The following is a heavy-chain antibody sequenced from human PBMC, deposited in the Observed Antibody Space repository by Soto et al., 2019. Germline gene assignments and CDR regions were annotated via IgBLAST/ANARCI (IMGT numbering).Heavy chain of an antibody. Sequence: PGGSLRLSCAASGFTFSNYAMNWVRQAPGKGLEWVSAISGSGFGTYYADSVRGRFTISRDNFRNTLYLQMDSLRADDTAVYYCARTARVFDYWGQGAQVTVSS. V-gene: IGHV3-23*01. CDR3: ARTARVFDY. D-gene: IGHD6-6*01. CDR2: ISGSGFGT. CDR1: GFTFSNYA. J-gene: IGHJ4*02.